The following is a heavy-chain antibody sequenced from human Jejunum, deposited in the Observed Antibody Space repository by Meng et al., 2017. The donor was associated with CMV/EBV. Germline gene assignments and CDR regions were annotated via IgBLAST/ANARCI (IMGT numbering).Heavy chain of an antibody. V-gene: IGHV4-59*01. CDR3: ARNPGMDV. Sequence: SRTCTVSGGSISSYYWSWIRQPPGKGLEWIGYIYYSGSTNYNPSLKSRVTISVDTSKNQFSLKPSSVTAADTAVYYCARNPGMDVWGQGTTVTVSS. J-gene: IGHJ6*02. D-gene: IGHD1-14*01. CDR1: GGSISSYY. CDR2: IYYSGST.